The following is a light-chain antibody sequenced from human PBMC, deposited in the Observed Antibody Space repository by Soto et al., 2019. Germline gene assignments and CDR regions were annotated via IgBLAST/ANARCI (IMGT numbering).Light chain of an antibody. V-gene: IGLV1-51*01. CDR1: SSNIGNNY. J-gene: IGLJ2*01. CDR2: DNN. CDR3: ATWDASLPGEV. Sequence: QSLLTQSPSVSAAPGQKVTISCSGSSSNIGNNYVSWYQHLPGTAPKLLIYDNNKRPAGIPDRFSGSKSGTSGTLDITGLQTGDEGDYYCATWDASLPGEVFGGGTKVTVL.